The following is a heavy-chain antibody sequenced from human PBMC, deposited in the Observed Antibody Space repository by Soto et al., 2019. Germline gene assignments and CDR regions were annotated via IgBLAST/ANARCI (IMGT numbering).Heavy chain of an antibody. CDR1: GFTFSSYA. Sequence: GGSLRLSCAASGFTFSSYAMSWVRQAPGKGLEWVSAISGSGGSTYYADSVKGRFTISRDNSKNTLYLQMNSLRAEDTAVYYCAREAGILTGYIRGYFDYWGQGTLVTVSS. CDR2: ISGSGGST. CDR3: AREAGILTGYIRGYFDY. V-gene: IGHV3-23*01. D-gene: IGHD3-9*01. J-gene: IGHJ4*02.